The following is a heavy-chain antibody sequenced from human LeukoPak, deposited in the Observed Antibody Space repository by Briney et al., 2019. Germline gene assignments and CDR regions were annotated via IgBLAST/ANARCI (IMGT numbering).Heavy chain of an antibody. Sequence: PGGSLRLSCAASGFTFDDYAMHWVRQAPGKGLEWVSGISWNSGSIGYADSVKGRFTISRDNAKNSLYLQMNSLRAEDTALYYCAKESYSSGWYPYYFDYWGQGTLVTVSS. CDR3: AKESYSSGWYPYYFDY. CDR1: GFTFDDYA. D-gene: IGHD6-19*01. J-gene: IGHJ4*02. CDR2: ISWNSGSI. V-gene: IGHV3-9*01.